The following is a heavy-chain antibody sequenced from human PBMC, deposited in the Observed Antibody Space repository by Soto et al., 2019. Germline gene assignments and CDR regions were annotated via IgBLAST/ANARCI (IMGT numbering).Heavy chain of an antibody. V-gene: IGHV3-30-3*01. J-gene: IGHJ6*02. D-gene: IGHD3-10*01. CDR1: GFTFINYA. Sequence: QVQLVESGGGVVQPGRSLRLSCAASGFTFINYAMHWVRQAPGKGLERVAVISFDGSTEYYADSVKGRFTISSDNSKNTVYLQMNSLRSEDTAVYYCARSRHGSGSYTHFYYGLDVWGQGTTVTVSS. CDR2: ISFDGSTE. CDR3: ARSRHGSGSYTHFYYGLDV.